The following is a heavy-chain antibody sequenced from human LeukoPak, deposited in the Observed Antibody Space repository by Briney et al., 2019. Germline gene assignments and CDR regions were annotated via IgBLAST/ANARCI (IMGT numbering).Heavy chain of an antibody. CDR3: ARVNPLMAPGAFDI. J-gene: IGHJ3*02. V-gene: IGHV3-7*01. CDR1: GFTFSSYG. CDR2: IKQDGSEK. D-gene: IGHD2-8*01. Sequence: PGGSLRLSCAASGFTFSSYGMHWVRQAPGKGLAWVASIKQDGSEKYYLDSVKGRFTISRDNARNSLYLQMNSLRAEDTAIFYCARVNPLMAPGAFDIWGQGAMVAVSS.